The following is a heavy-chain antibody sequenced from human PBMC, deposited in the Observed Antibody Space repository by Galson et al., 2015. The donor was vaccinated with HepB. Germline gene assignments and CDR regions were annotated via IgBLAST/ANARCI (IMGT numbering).Heavy chain of an antibody. CDR1: GFTSSRYV. Sequence: SLRLSCAASGFTSSRYVISWVRQAPGKGLEWVSAISGSGGSTYYADSVKGRFTISRDNSKSTLYLQMNSLRAEDTVVYYCARDPRGTYGAFDIWGQGTMVAVSS. CDR2: ISGSGGST. D-gene: IGHD1-26*01. J-gene: IGHJ3*02. V-gene: IGHV3-23*01. CDR3: ARDPRGTYGAFDI.